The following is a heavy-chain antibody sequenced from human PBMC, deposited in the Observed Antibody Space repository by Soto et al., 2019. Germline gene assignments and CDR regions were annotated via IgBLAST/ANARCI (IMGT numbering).Heavy chain of an antibody. Sequence: QVQLVESGGGVVQPGRSLRLSCAASGFTLSNYGIHWVRQAPGKGLEWVAVISYDGTNSDYADSVKGRFTISRDNSKNTLFLQMNSLRGEDTAVYYCAKEGCTGTSCSLVRSRYSGMDVWGQGTTVTVSS. V-gene: IGHV3-30*18. CDR2: ISYDGTNS. D-gene: IGHD2-2*01. CDR3: AKEGCTGTSCSLVRSRYSGMDV. J-gene: IGHJ6*02. CDR1: GFTLSNYG.